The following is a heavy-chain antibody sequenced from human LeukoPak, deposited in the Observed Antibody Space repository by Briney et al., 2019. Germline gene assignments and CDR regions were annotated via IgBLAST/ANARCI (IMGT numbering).Heavy chain of an antibody. J-gene: IGHJ4*02. CDR1: GYTFTGYY. CDR3: ARCGPGSYSFDY. D-gene: IGHD3-10*01. V-gene: IGHV1-2*02. Sequence: ASVKVSCKASGYTFTGYYMHWVRQAPGQGLEWMGWINPNSGGTNYAQKFQGRVTMTRDTSISTAYMELSSLTSDDTAVYYCARCGPGSYSFDYWGQGTLVTVSS. CDR2: INPNSGGT.